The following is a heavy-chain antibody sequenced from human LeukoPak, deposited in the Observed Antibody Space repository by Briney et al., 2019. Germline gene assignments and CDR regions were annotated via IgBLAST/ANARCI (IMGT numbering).Heavy chain of an antibody. CDR3: AREGGRTVAGTFDN. CDR1: GFTFRTSG. V-gene: IGHV3-30*02. Sequence: PGGSLRFSCAASGFTFRTSGMHWVRQAPGKGLEWVAFIQYHGRDKYYADSVKGRFTISRDNSKNTLYMEVNSLRAEDTAVYYCAREGGRTVAGTFDNWGQGTLVTVSS. D-gene: IGHD6-19*01. CDR2: IQYHGRDK. J-gene: IGHJ4*02.